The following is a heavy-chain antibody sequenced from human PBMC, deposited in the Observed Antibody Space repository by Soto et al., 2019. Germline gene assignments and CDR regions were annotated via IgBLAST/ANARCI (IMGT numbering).Heavy chain of an antibody. J-gene: IGHJ3*02. CDR1: GGCFSSGAYY. Sequence: SLSLTCTVCGGCFSSGAYYWTGIRQRPGKGLEWIGYIYYSGSTYYSPSLKSRLSISLDTSKNQFSLRLSSVTAADTALYYCARARLRAVYAFDIWGQGTMVTVSS. D-gene: IGHD5-12*01. CDR3: ARARLRAVYAFDI. V-gene: IGHV4-31*03. CDR2: IYYSGST.